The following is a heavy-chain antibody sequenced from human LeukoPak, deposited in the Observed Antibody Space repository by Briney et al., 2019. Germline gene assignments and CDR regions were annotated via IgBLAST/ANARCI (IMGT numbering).Heavy chain of an antibody. J-gene: IGHJ4*02. Sequence: GGSLRLSCAASGFTFSSYSMDWVRQAPGKGLEWVSSISSSSSYIYYADSVKGRFTISRDNAKNSLYLQMNSLRAEDTAVYYCTSARDQLFDYWGQGTLVTVSS. CDR1: GFTFSSYS. D-gene: IGHD2-2*01. CDR2: ISSSSSYI. V-gene: IGHV3-21*01. CDR3: TSARDQLFDY.